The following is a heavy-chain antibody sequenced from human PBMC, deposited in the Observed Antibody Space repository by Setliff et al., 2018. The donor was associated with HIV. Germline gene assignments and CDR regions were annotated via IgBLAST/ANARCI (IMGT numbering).Heavy chain of an antibody. CDR3: ARDHVVCSGGTCRSDDPYYYYYMNV. J-gene: IGHJ6*03. V-gene: IGHV1-2*02. CDR2: SNPNTGGT. D-gene: IGHD2-15*01. Sequence: VSCKTSGYMFNIYYMHWVRQVPGQGLEWMGWSNPNTGGTKYAQKFQGRVTMTMDTSTTTAYMELSGLKSDDTAVYYCARDHVVCSGGTCRSDDPYYYYYMNVWGQGTTVTVSS. CDR1: GYMFNIYY.